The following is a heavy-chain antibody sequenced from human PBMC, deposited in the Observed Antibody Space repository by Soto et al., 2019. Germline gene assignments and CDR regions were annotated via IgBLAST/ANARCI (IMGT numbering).Heavy chain of an antibody. CDR3: ASHYDILNYYFDY. V-gene: IGHV3-30-3*01. CDR2: ISYDGSNK. D-gene: IGHD3-9*01. CDR1: GFTFSSYA. J-gene: IGHJ4*02. Sequence: HPEASLRLSCAASGFTFSSYAMHWVRQAPGKGLEWVAVISYDGSNKYYADSVKGRFTISRDNSKNTLYLQMNSLRAEDTAVYYCASHYDILNYYFDYWGQGTLVTVSS.